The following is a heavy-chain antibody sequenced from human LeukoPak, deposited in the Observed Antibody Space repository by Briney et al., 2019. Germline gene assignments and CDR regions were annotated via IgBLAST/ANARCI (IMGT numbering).Heavy chain of an antibody. CDR1: GGSISSGSYD. D-gene: IGHD3-10*01. CDR2: IYTSGST. V-gene: IGHV4-61*02. CDR3: ARDRGVRTYYYMDV. J-gene: IGHJ6*03. Sequence: SETLSLTCTVSGGSISSGSYDWGWIRQRGGKGVEWIGRIYTSGSTNYNPSLKSRVTISVDTSKHQFSLKLSSVTAADTAVYYCARDRGVRTYYYMDVWGKGTTVTVSS.